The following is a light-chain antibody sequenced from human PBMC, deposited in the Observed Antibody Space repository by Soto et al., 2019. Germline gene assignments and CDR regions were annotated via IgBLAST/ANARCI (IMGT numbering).Light chain of an antibody. CDR3: QQYTNWPTIT. CDR2: GSS. Sequence: EILLTQSPATLPVSPGERATLSCRASQSVGSNLAWFQQKPGQAPRLXXYGSSTRANGVPARFSGSGSGADLTLTISNLQSEDFAVYYCQQYTNWPTITFGQGTRLEIK. CDR1: QSVGSN. V-gene: IGKV3-15*01. J-gene: IGKJ5*01.